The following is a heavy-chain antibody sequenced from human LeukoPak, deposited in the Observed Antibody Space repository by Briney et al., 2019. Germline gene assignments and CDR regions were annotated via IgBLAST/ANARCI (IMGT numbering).Heavy chain of an antibody. Sequence: SETLSLTCAVYGGSFSGYYWSWIRQPPGKGLEWIGEINHSGSTNYNPSLKSRVTISVDTSKNQFSLKLSSVTAADTAVYHCARGPTVVTQRYFDYWGQGTLVTVSS. V-gene: IGHV4-34*01. CDR2: INHSGST. CDR1: GGSFSGYY. J-gene: IGHJ4*02. D-gene: IGHD4-23*01. CDR3: ARGPTVVTQRYFDY.